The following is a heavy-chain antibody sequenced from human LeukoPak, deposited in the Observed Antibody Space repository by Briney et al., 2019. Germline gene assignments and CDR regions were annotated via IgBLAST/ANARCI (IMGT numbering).Heavy chain of an antibody. Sequence: SETLSLTCTVSGGSISGYYWTWIRQPPGKGLEWIGYIYYSGSTNYNPSLKSRVTISVDTSKDQFSLRLSSVTAADTAVYYCARLRGNYFPDYWGQGTLVTVSS. CDR2: IYYSGST. CDR3: ARLRGNYFPDY. D-gene: IGHD4-11*01. V-gene: IGHV4-59*01. CDR1: GGSISGYY. J-gene: IGHJ4*02.